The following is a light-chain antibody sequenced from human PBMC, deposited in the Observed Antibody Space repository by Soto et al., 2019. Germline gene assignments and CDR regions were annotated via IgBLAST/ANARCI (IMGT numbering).Light chain of an antibody. Sequence: QSVLTQPASVSGSPGQSITISCTGTGSGVGGYNFVSWYQQHPGKAPKLMIYDVNIRPSGVSNRFSGSKSGNTASLTISGLQAEDEADYYCCSYASSSTRVIFGGGTKVTVL. CDR3: CSYASSSTRVI. J-gene: IGLJ2*01. CDR2: DVN. V-gene: IGLV2-14*03. CDR1: GSGVGGYNF.